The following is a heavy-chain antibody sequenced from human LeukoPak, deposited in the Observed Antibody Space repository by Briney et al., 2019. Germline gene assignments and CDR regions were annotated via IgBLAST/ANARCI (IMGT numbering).Heavy chain of an antibody. D-gene: IGHD6-13*01. J-gene: IGHJ4*02. CDR1: GYTFTSYA. CDR2: INAGNGNT. Sequence: ASVKVSCKASGYTFTSYAMHWVRQAPGQRLEWMGWINAGNGNTKYSQKFQGRVTITRDTSASTAYMELSSLRSEDTAVYYCARDPIGSRWPYYFDYWGQGTLVTVSS. CDR3: ARDPIGSRWPYYFDY. V-gene: IGHV1-3*01.